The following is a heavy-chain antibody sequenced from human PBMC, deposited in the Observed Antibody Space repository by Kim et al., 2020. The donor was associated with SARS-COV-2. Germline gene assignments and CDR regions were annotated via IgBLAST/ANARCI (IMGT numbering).Heavy chain of an antibody. CDR1: GGSISSYY. CDR3: ARSSIAAAGTYYYYYMDV. J-gene: IGHJ6*03. CDR2: IYYSGST. D-gene: IGHD6-13*01. Sequence: SETLSLTCTVSGGSISSYYWSWIRQPPGKGLEWIGYIYYSGSTNYNPSLKSRVTISVDTSKNQFSLKLSSVTAADTAVYYCARSSIAAAGTYYYYYMDV. V-gene: IGHV4-59*01.